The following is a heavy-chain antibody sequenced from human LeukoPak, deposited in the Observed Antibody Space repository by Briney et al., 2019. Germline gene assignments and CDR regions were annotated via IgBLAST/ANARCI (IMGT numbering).Heavy chain of an antibody. J-gene: IGHJ4*02. CDR3: VSDLREADH. CDR1: EFTFSAYC. V-gene: IGHV3-74*01. CDR2: ICPDGSVV. Sequence: GGSLRLSCVASEFTFSAYCMHWVRQGPEEGVECVSRICPDGSVVNHTHPVKGRFTNPRDNAKNTVFLQVDSLRFDDTAVYYCVSDLREADHWGLGTLVTVS. D-gene: IGHD3-10*01.